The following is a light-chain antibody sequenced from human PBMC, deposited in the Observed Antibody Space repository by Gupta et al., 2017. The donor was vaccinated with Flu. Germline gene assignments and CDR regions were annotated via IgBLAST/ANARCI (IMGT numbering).Light chain of an antibody. Sequence: DTQLTQPPSFLSASVGDRVTITCRASKGISSYLAWYQQKPGKAPKLLIYAASTLQTGVPSRFSGSGSGTEFTLTISSLQPEDFATYYCQQYNSYPVTFGGGTKVEIK. J-gene: IGKJ4*01. CDR2: AAS. CDR3: QQYNSYPVT. V-gene: IGKV1-9*01. CDR1: KGISSY.